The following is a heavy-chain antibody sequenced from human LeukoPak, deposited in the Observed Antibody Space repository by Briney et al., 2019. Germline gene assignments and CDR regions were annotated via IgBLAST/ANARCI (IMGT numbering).Heavy chain of an antibody. CDR2: ISHSGST. Sequence: SETLSLTCAVYGGSFSGYYWSWIRQPPGKGLEWIGEISHSGSTNYNPSLKSRVTVSVDTSKNQFSLKLSSVTAADTAVYYCASRPLKGTHYYGSGSYWYWGQGTLVTVSS. D-gene: IGHD3-10*01. CDR3: ASRPLKGTHYYGSGSYWY. CDR1: GGSFSGYY. V-gene: IGHV4-34*01. J-gene: IGHJ4*02.